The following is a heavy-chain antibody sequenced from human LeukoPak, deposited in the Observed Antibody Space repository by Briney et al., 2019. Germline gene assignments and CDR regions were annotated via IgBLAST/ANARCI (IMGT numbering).Heavy chain of an antibody. J-gene: IGHJ4*02. CDR1: GFSLSTSGMC. CDR3: ARCFRDGYNYGIDY. Sequence: SGPALVKPTQPLTLTCTFSGFSLSTSGMCVSWIRQPPGKALEWLARSDWDDDKYYSTSLKTRLTISKDTSKNQVVLTMTNMDPVDTATYYCARCFRDGYNYGIDYWGQGTLVTVSS. V-gene: IGHV2-70*11. CDR2: SDWDDDK. D-gene: IGHD5-24*01.